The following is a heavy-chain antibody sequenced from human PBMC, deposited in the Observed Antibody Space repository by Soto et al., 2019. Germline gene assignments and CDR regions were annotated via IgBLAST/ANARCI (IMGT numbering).Heavy chain of an antibody. D-gene: IGHD5-12*01. V-gene: IGHV3-23*01. Sequence: EVQFLESGGGLVQPGGSRRLSCAASGFTFSSYAMSWVRQAPGKGLEWVSGITASGADTYYADSVKGRFTISRDNSENTLYLQMNSLRADDTAVYYCAKLSRYINRWLFYFDYWGQGTMVTVSS. CDR3: AKLSRYINRWLFYFDY. J-gene: IGHJ4*02. CDR1: GFTFSSYA. CDR2: ITASGADT.